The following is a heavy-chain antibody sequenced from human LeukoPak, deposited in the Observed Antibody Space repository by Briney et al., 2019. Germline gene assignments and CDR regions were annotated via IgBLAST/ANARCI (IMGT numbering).Heavy chain of an antibody. D-gene: IGHD3-22*01. J-gene: IGHJ6*03. CDR3: ARGRQDVTMIVVVMTAVSYYLDV. Sequence: SETLSLTCAVYGGCFSGYYWTRIRQTPEKGLEWIGEMNPSGSTNYNPSLKSRVTISVDTSKNQFSLELSSVTAADTAVYYCARGRQDVTMIVVVMTAVSYYLDVWGKGTTVTVS. CDR2: MNPSGST. V-gene: IGHV4-34*01. CDR1: GGCFSGYY.